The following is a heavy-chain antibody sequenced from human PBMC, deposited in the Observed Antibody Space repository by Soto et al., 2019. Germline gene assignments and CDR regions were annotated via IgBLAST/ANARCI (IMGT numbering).Heavy chain of an antibody. CDR2: IIPILGIA. J-gene: IGHJ3*02. CDR3: ARDLGGDYGAFGI. CDR1: GGTFSSYT. D-gene: IGHD4-17*01. V-gene: IGHV1-69*08. Sequence: QVQLVQSGAEVKKPGSSVNVSCKASGGTFSSYTISWVRQAPGQGLEWMGRIIPILGIANYAQKFQGRVTVTAHNSTSTAYMALSRLRSEDAAVYYCARDLGGDYGAFGIWGQGTMVTVSS.